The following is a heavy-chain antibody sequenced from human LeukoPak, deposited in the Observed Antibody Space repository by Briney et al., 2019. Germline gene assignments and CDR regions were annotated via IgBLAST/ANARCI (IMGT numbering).Heavy chain of an antibody. CDR2: IYYTGST. V-gene: IGHV4-59*01. J-gene: IGHJ6*02. CDR1: GGSISSYH. Sequence: SETLSLTCTVSGGSISSYHWSWIRQPPGKGLEWIGHIYYTGSTNYNPSLKSRVTISLDTSKNQFSLKLSPVTAADTAVYYCTRSLGVVIHGGMDVWGQGTTVTVSS. D-gene: IGHD3-3*01. CDR3: TRSLGVVIHGGMDV.